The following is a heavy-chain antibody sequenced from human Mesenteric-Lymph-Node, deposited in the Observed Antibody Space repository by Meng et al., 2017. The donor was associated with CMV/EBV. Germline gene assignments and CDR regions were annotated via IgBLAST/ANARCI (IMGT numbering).Heavy chain of an antibody. CDR1: GYTFTDYY. V-gene: IGHV1-2*02. CDR2: IGPKSGGT. D-gene: IGHD3-3*01. J-gene: IGHJ5*02. CDR3: AREFSWFDP. Sequence: VSCKASGYTFTDYYIHWVRQAPGQGLEWMGWIGPKSGGTNYAQKFQGRVIMTRDTSITTAYMELSGLTSDDTAVYYCAREFSWFDPWGQGTLVTVSS.